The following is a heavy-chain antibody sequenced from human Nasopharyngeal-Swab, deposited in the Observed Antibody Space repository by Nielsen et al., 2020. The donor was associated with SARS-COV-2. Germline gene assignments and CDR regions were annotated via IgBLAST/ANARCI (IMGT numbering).Heavy chain of an antibody. J-gene: IGHJ4*02. CDR1: GFTFSTYW. D-gene: IGHD2-15*01. Sequence: GESLKISCAASGFTFSTYWMNWVRQPPGKGLLWVSRIDTDGTITDYADSVKGRFTISRDNAKNTLYLQMNSLRAEDTAVYYCARDVGGRDNYWGQGALVTVSS. CDR3: ARDVGGRDNY. CDR2: IDTDGTIT. V-gene: IGHV3-74*01.